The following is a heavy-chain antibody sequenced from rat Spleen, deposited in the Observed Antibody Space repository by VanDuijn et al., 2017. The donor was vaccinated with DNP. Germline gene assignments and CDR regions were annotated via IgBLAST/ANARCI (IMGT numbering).Heavy chain of an antibody. V-gene: IGHV3-3*01. CDR1: GYSITSNFR. Sequence: VQLQESGPGLVKPSQSLSLTCSVTGYSITSNFRWTWIRKFPGNTLEWMGSINSAVSTDYNPPLKNRISITRDTSKNQFFLQVNSVITEDTATYYCAVQLGVFDYWGQGVMVTVSS. D-gene: IGHD5-1*01. J-gene: IGHJ2*01. CDR2: INSAVST. CDR3: AVQLGVFDY.